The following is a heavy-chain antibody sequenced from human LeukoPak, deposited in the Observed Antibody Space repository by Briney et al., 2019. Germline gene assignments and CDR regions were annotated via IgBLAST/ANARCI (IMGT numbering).Heavy chain of an antibody. CDR1: GFTFSSYS. CDR3: ARGSLVHYYGSGSYRIRAGFDC. J-gene: IGHJ4*02. D-gene: IGHD3-10*01. CDR2: ISSSSSYI. V-gene: IGHV3-21*01. Sequence: GGSLRLSCAASGFTFSSYSMNWVRQAPGKGLEWVSSISSSSSYIYYADSVKGRFTISRDNAKNSLYLQMNSLRAEDTAVYYCARGSLVHYYGSGSYRIRAGFDCWGQGTLVTVSS.